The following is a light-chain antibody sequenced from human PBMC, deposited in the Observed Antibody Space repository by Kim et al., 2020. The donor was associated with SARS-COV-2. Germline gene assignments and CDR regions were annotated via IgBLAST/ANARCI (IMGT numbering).Light chain of an antibody. Sequence: EIVLTQSPGTLSLSPGERATLSCRASQSISSRNFAWYQQKPGQTPRLLIYGASIRATGIPDRFSGSGSGTDFTLTISRLEPEDFAVFYCQQYGSSPRTFGQGTKLEI. V-gene: IGKV3-20*01. J-gene: IGKJ2*01. CDR3: QQYGSSPRT. CDR1: QSISSRN. CDR2: GAS.